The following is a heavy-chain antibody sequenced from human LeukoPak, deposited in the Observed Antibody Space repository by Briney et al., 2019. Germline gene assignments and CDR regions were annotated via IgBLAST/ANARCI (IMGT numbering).Heavy chain of an antibody. D-gene: IGHD3-22*01. CDR2: ISGSGGST. CDR3: AKADYDSSAHDY. Sequence: QPGGSLRLSCAASGFTFSSYAMSWVRHAPGKGLEWVSAISGSGGSTYYADSVKGRFTISRDNSKNTLYLQMNSLRAEDTAVYYCAKADYDSSAHDYWGQGTLVTVSS. CDR1: GFTFSSYA. J-gene: IGHJ4*02. V-gene: IGHV3-23*01.